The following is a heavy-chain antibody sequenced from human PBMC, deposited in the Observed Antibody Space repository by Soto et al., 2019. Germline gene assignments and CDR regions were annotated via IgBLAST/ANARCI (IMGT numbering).Heavy chain of an antibody. D-gene: IGHD3-16*01. V-gene: IGHV4-34*01. CDR2: IDHSGST. J-gene: IGHJ4*02. CDR1: GGSFSGNY. CDR3: ARRGGGGYPYYFYY. Sequence: ETLSLTCAVYGGSFSGNYLSWIRQPPGKGLEWIGEIDHSGSTNYNPSLKSRVTISVDTSRNQFSLKLSSGTAADTAVYYCARRGGGGYPYYFYYWGQGTLVTVSS.